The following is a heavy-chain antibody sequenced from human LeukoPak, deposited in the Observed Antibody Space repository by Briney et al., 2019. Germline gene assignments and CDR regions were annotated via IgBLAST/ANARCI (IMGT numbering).Heavy chain of an antibody. Sequence: SVTVSCKASGGTFSSYAISWVRQAPGQGLEWMGGIIPILRTANYAQKLQGRVTITTDESTTTAYMELSSLRSEDTAVYYCARGPSIATWFDPWGQGTLVTVSS. CDR2: IIPILRTA. D-gene: IGHD6-6*01. J-gene: IGHJ5*02. V-gene: IGHV1-69*05. CDR1: GGTFSSYA. CDR3: ARGPSIATWFDP.